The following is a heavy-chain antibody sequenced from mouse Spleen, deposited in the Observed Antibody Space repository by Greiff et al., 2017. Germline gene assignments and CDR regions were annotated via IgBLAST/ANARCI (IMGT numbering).Heavy chain of an antibody. Sequence: VQLQQPGAELVMPGASVKLSCKASGYTFTSYWMHWVKQRPGQGLEWIGEIDPSDSYTNYNQKFKGKATLTVDKSSSTAYMQLSSLTSEDSAVYYCARGGMITTTGVFDYWGQGTTLTVSS. V-gene: IGHV1-69*01. J-gene: IGHJ2*01. CDR1: GYTFTSYW. D-gene: IGHD2-4*01. CDR3: ARGGMITTTGVFDY. CDR2: IDPSDSYT.